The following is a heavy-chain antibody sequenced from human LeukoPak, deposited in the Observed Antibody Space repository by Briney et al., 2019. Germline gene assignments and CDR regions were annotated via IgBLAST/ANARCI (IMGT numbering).Heavy chain of an antibody. J-gene: IGHJ4*02. D-gene: IGHD6-19*01. CDR3: ARVGSGWYYFDY. V-gene: IGHV3-7*01. CDR2: IKQDGSEK. Sequence: PGGSLRLSCAASGFTFSSYSMNWVRQAPGKGLEWVANIKQDGSEKYYVDSVKGRFTISRDNAKNSLYLQMNSLRAEDTAVYYCARVGSGWYYFDYWGQGTLVTVSS. CDR1: GFTFSSYS.